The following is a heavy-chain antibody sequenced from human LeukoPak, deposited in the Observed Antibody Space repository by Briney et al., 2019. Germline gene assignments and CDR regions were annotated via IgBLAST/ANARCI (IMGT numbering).Heavy chain of an antibody. CDR2: IYYSGST. V-gene: IGHV4-59*01. CDR1: GGSINSDY. Sequence: SETLSLTCTVSGGSINSDYWSWIRQPPGKGLEWIGYIYYSGSTNYNPSLKSRVTISVDTSKNQFSLKLNSVTAADTAVYYCARSGGSSGYYYYGMDVWGQGTTVTVSS. D-gene: IGHD1-26*01. CDR3: ARSGGSSGYYYYGMDV. J-gene: IGHJ6*02.